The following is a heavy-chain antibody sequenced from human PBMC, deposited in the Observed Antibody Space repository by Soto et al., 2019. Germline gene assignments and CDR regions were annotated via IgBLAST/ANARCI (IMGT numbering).Heavy chain of an antibody. J-gene: IGHJ6*03. CDR2: INPNGGVT. CDR3: ARESGGSTATLDYYYYYMDV. CDR1: GDSFTDYY. Sequence: QVQLVQSGAEVRKPGASVTVSCRSSGDSFTDYYIHWVRQAPGQGLEWMGWINPNGGVTKYAQKFQGWVSMTRDTSIRTVYMQLSRLRSDDTAVYYGARESGGSTATLDYYYYYMDVWGTGTTVTGSS. D-gene: IGHD1-26*01. V-gene: IGHV1-2*04.